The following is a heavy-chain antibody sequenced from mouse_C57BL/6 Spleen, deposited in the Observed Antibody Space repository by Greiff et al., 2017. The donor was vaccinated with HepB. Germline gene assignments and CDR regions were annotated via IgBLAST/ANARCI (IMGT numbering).Heavy chain of an antibody. CDR1: GYSITSGYY. D-gene: IGHD2-3*01. Sequence: EVKLQESGPGLVKPSQSLSLTCSVTGYSITSGYYWNWIRQFPGNKLEWMGYISYDGSNNYNPSLKNRISITRDTSKNQFFLKLNSVTTEDTATYYCARDRWLLLNWYFDVWGTGTTVTVSS. CDR2: ISYDGSN. V-gene: IGHV3-6*01. CDR3: ARDRWLLLNWYFDV. J-gene: IGHJ1*03.